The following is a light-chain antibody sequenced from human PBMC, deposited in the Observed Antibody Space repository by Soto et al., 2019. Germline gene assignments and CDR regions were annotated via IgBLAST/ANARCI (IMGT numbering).Light chain of an antibody. J-gene: IGLJ1*01. CDR3: SSYAGNNNYV. CDR1: NSDVGGYNS. V-gene: IGLV2-8*01. CDR2: EVN. Sequence: QSVLTQPPSASGSPGQSVTISCTGTNSDVGGYNSVSWYQQHPGKAPKLMIYEVNKRPSGVPDRFSGSKSGHTASLTVSGLQSHDESNYYCSSYAGNNNYVFGTGTKLTVL.